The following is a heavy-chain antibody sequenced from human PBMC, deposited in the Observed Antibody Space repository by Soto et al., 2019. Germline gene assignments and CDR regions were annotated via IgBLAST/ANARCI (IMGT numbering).Heavy chain of an antibody. Sequence: EVQLVESGGDLVQPGGSLRLSCAASGFTFSTYWMHWVRQAPGKGLLWVSRTKTDGTYATYADSVKGRFTISRDNAKNTLYLQMNSLRVEDAAVCYCAAGGSGYYANWGQGTLVTVSS. J-gene: IGHJ4*02. CDR1: GFTFSTYW. D-gene: IGHD3-22*01. V-gene: IGHV3-74*01. CDR2: TKTDGTYA. CDR3: AAGGSGYYAN.